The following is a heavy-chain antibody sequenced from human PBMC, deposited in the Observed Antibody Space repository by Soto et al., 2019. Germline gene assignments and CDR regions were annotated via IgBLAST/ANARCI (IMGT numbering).Heavy chain of an antibody. J-gene: IGHJ4*02. CDR2: ISAYNGNT. Sequence: ASVKVSCKASGYTFTSYGISWVRQAPGQGLEWMGWISAYNGNTNYAQKLQGRVTMTTDTSTSTAYMELRSLRSDDTAVYYCASHLRRGYSYGQCEDYWGQGTLVTVSS. CDR3: ASHLRRGYSYGQCEDY. V-gene: IGHV1-18*01. D-gene: IGHD5-18*01. CDR1: GYTFTSYG.